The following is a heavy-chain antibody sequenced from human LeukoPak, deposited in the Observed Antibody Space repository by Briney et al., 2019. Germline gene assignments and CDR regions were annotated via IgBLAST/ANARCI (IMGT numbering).Heavy chain of an antibody. Sequence: ASVKVSCKVSGYTLTRYGISGVRQAPGQGLEWMGWISAYNGNTNYAQKLQGRVTKTTDTSTSTAYMELRSMRSGDPAVYYCAKRAANYDFWSGYLGEFDYWGQGTLVTVSS. CDR1: GYTLTRYG. J-gene: IGHJ4*02. V-gene: IGHV1-18*01. D-gene: IGHD3-3*01. CDR3: AKRAANYDFWSGYLGEFDY. CDR2: ISAYNGNT.